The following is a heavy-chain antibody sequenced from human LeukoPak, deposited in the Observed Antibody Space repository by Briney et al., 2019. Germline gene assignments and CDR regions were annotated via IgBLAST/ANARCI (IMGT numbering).Heavy chain of an antibody. CDR3: ARHNPGYGSGSYRYYFDY. CDR1: GGSISSSSYY. Sequence: SETLSLTCTVSGGSISSSSYYWGWIRQPPGKGLEWIGSIYYSGSTYYNPSLKSRVTISVDTSKNQFSLKLSSVTAADTAVYYCARHNPGYGSGSYRYYFDYWGQGTLVTVSS. D-gene: IGHD3-10*01. V-gene: IGHV4-39*01. CDR2: IYYSGST. J-gene: IGHJ4*02.